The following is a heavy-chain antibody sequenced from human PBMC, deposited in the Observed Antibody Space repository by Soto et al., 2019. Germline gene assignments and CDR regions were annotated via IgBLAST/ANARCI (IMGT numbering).Heavy chain of an antibody. V-gene: IGHV1-3*01. CDR2: INAGNGNT. Sequence: QVQLVQSGAEVKKPGASVKVSCKASGYTFTSYAIHWVRQAPGQRLEWMGWINAGNGNTKYSQKFQGRVTITRDTYASTAYMELSSLRSEDTAVYYCARDYYGSGSYYFDSWGQGTLVTVSS. CDR3: ARDYYGSGSYYFDS. D-gene: IGHD3-10*01. CDR1: GYTFTSYA. J-gene: IGHJ4*02.